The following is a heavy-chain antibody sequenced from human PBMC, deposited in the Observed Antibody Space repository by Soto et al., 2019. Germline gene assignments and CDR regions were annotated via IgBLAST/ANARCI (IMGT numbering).Heavy chain of an antibody. CDR1: GYSFTSYW. CDR2: IYPGDSDT. D-gene: IGHD2-15*01. Sequence: GESLKISCKGSGYSFTSYWIVWVRQMPGKGLEWMGIIYPGDSDTRYSPSFQGQVTISADKSISTAYLQWSSLKASDTAMYYCARVSFYCSGGSCYPDAFDIWGQGTVVTVSS. J-gene: IGHJ3*02. CDR3: ARVSFYCSGGSCYPDAFDI. V-gene: IGHV5-51*01.